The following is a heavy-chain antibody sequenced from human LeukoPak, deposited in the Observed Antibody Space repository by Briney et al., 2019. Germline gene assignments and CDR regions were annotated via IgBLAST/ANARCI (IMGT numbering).Heavy chain of an antibody. CDR1: GGTFTIYA. D-gene: IGHD3-10*01. J-gene: IGHJ4*02. Sequence: SVTVSFTSSGGTFTIYAISWVRQAPGQGLEWRGGIIPIFGTANYAQKFQGRVTITADESTSTAYMELSSLSSEDTAVYYCATSPYYYGSGSYYNGPLYFDYWGQGTLVTVSS. V-gene: IGHV1-69*01. CDR3: ATSPYYYGSGSYYNGPLYFDY. CDR2: IIPIFGTA.